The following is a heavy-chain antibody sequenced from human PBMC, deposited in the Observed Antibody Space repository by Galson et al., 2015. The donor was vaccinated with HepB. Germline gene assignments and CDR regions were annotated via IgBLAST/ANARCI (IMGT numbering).Heavy chain of an antibody. CDR1: GGTFSSYT. CDR3: AREVIAVAGTVGGSDY. V-gene: IGHV1-69*04. D-gene: IGHD6-19*01. CDR2: IIPILGIA. Sequence: SVKVSCKASGGTFSSYTISWVRQAPGQGLEWMGRIIPILGIANYAQKFQGRVTITADKSTSTAYMELSSLRSEDTAVYYCAREVIAVAGTVGGSDYWGQGTLVTVSS. J-gene: IGHJ4*02.